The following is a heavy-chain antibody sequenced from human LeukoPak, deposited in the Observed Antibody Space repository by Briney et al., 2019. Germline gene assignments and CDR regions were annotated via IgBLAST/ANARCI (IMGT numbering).Heavy chain of an antibody. CDR1: GYTFTGYY. J-gene: IGHJ6*03. CDR2: INPNSGGT. CDR3: ARDRAAMVPYYYYYMDV. D-gene: IGHD5-18*01. V-gene: IGHV1-2*02. Sequence: ASVKVSCKASGYTFTGYYMHWVRQAPGQGLEWMGWINPNSGGTNYAQKFQGRVTMTRDTSISTAYMELSRLRSDDTAVYYCARDRAAMVPYYYYYMDVWGKGTTVTVSS.